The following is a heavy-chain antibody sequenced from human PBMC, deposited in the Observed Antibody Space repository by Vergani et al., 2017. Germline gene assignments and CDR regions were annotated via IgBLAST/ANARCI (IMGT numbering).Heavy chain of an antibody. CDR3: SYGMDV. Sequence: EVQLVQSGGALVQPGGSLRLSCAASGFIFSDHYMDWVRQAPGKGLEWVSILYVVGTSDYADSVKGRFTVSRDISKNTLHLQLNSLRVEDTAVYFCSYGMDVWGQGTTVTVSS. CDR1: GFIFSDHY. V-gene: IGHV3-66*01. CDR2: LYVVGTS. J-gene: IGHJ6*02.